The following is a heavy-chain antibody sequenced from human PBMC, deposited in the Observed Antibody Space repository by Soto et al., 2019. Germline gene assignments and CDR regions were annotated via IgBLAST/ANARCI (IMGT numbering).Heavy chain of an antibody. Sequence: SETLSLTCAVYGGSFSGYYWSWIRQPPGKGLEWIGEINHSGSTNYNPSLKSRFTISVDTSKNQFSLKVSSVTAADTAVYYCATTKWKHNWFDHWGQGTLVTVSS. CDR3: ATTKWKHNWFDH. D-gene: IGHD1-1*01. J-gene: IGHJ5*02. V-gene: IGHV4-34*01. CDR1: GGSFSGYY. CDR2: INHSGST.